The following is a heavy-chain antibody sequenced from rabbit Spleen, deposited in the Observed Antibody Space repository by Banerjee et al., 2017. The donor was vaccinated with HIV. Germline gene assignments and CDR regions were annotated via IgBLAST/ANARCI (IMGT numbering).Heavy chain of an antibody. V-gene: IGHV1S7*01. Sequence: QLKETGGGLVQPGGSLTLSCKASGFDFTSDYMSWVRQAPGKGLEWIGLIYTAGGTTDYANWVNGRFTISSDNAQNTVSLQLNSLTAADTATYFCARDTGSSFSTYGMDLWGQGTLVTVS. CDR2: IYTAGGTT. J-gene: IGHJ6*01. CDR1: GFDFTSDY. CDR3: ARDTGSSFSTYGMDL. D-gene: IGHD8-1*01.